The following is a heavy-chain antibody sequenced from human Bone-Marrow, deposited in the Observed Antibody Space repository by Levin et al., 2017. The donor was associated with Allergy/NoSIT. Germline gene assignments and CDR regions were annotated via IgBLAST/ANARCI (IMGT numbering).Heavy chain of an antibody. Sequence: SVKVSCKASGGTFSSYAIIWVRQAPGQGLEWMGGFIPIFGTANYAQKFQGRVTITADESTTTAYMELSSLRSEDTAVYYCARGHLVSNYPFDYWGQGTLVTVSS. CDR1: GGTFSSYA. J-gene: IGHJ4*02. CDR3: ARGHLVSNYPFDY. V-gene: IGHV1-69*13. CDR2: FIPIFGTA. D-gene: IGHD1-1*01.